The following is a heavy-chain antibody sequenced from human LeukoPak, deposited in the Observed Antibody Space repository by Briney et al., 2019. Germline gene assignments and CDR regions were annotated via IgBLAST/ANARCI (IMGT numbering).Heavy chain of an antibody. V-gene: IGHV3-53*01. CDR1: GFTASSNY. J-gene: IGHJ4*02. CDR2: VSSGGST. Sequence: PGGSLRLSCAASGFTASSNYMSWVRQAPGKGLEWVSVVSSGGSTYYADSVKGRFTLSRDNSKNTLYLQMNTLRADDTAVYYCAISSGGPYYFDFWGQGTLVTVSS. D-gene: IGHD2-15*01. CDR3: AISSGGPYYFDF.